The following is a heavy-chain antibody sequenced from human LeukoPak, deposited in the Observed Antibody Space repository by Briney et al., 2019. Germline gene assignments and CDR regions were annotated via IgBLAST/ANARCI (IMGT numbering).Heavy chain of an antibody. Sequence: GGSLRLSCAASGFTFSSYSMNWFRQAPGKGLEWVSYIGGSRSGSSRSIIYYADSVKGRFTISRDNAKNSLYLQMSSLRAEDTAVYYCARGHGDYVGDRLDSWGQGTLVTVSS. J-gene: IGHJ4*02. D-gene: IGHD4-17*01. CDR2: IGGSRSGSSRSII. CDR1: GFTFSSYS. V-gene: IGHV3-48*04. CDR3: ARGHGDYVGDRLDS.